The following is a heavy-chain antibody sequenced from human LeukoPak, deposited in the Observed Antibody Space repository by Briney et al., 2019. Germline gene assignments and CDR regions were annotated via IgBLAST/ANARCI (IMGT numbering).Heavy chain of an antibody. CDR2: IKQDGSEK. CDR3: ARDHLSGYHYGFDAFDI. V-gene: IGHV3-7*01. Sequence: GGSLRLSCAASGFTFSSYWMSWVRQAPGKGLEWVANIKQDGSEKSYVDSVKGRFSISRDNAKNSLYLQMNSLRAEDTVVYYCARDHLSGYHYGFDAFDIWGQGTMATVSS. D-gene: IGHD3-22*01. CDR1: GFTFSSYW. J-gene: IGHJ3*02.